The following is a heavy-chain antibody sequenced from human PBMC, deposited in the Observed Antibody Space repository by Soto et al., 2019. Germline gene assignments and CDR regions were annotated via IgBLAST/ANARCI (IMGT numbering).Heavy chain of an antibody. Sequence: ASVKVSCKTSGYTFTRNGISWVRQAPGQGLEWMGWISPKSGSIKYAQKFQGRVIMTTDTSTSTAYMELRSLRSDDTAVYYCVKDRDSNSWPSRDVWGPGTTVTVSS. CDR3: VKDRDSNSWPSRDV. V-gene: IGHV1-18*01. J-gene: IGHJ6*02. CDR2: ISPKSGSI. D-gene: IGHD3-22*01. CDR1: GYTFTRNG.